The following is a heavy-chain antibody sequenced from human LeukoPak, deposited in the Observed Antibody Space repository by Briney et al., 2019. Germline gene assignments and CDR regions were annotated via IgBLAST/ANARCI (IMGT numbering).Heavy chain of an antibody. CDR2: IYPGDSDT. D-gene: IGHD3-16*01. J-gene: IGHJ3*02. V-gene: IGHV5-51*01. CDR1: GYSFTNYW. Sequence: GESLKISCKGSGYSFTNYWIGWVRHMPGKGLEWMGIIYPGDSDTRYSPSFQGQVTISADKSISTAYLQWSSLKASDTAMYYCARQIAWGYDAFDIWGQGTMVTVSS. CDR3: ARQIAWGYDAFDI.